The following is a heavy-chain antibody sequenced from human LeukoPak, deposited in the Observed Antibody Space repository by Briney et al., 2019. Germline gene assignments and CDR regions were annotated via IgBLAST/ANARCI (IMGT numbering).Heavy chain of an antibody. CDR1: GFTFSSYA. CDR2: ISGSGGST. D-gene: IGHD6-13*01. Sequence: PGGSLRLSCAASGFTFSSYAMSWVRQAPGKGLEWVSAISGSGGSTYYADSVKGRFTISRDNSKNTLYLQMNSLRAEDTAVYYCAKDRGSSSWYNNWFDPWGQGTLVTVSS. J-gene: IGHJ5*02. CDR3: AKDRGSSSWYNNWFDP. V-gene: IGHV3-23*01.